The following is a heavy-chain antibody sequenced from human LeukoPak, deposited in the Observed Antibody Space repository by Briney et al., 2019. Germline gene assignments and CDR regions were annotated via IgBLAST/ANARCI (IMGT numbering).Heavy chain of an antibody. CDR3: AEQRTGYSPFDY. D-gene: IGHD3-9*01. J-gene: IGHJ4*02. CDR2: IYYSGST. Sequence: SETLSLTCTVSGGSISNYYWSWIRQPPGKGLEWIGYIYYSGSTNYNPSLKSRVTISVDTSKNQFSLKLSSVTAADTAVYYCAEQRTGYSPFDYWGQGTLVTVSS. V-gene: IGHV4-59*01. CDR1: GGSISNYY.